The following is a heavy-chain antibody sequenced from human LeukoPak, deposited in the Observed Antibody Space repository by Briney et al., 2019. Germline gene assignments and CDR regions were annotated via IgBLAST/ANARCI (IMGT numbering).Heavy chain of an antibody. CDR1: GYTFTDFY. CDR2: LNPNSGGT. V-gene: IGHV1-2*02. J-gene: IGHJ4*02. Sequence: ASVKVSCKASGYTFTDFYMHWVRQAPGQGPEWMGWLNPNSGGTKYAQNFQARVTMTRDTSISTAYMELSRLTSDDTAIYYCASGPRIWFAGYWGQGTLVTVSS. CDR3: ASGPRIWFAGY. D-gene: IGHD2-15*01.